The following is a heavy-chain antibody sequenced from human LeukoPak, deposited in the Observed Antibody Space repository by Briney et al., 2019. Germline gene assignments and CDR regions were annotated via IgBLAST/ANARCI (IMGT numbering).Heavy chain of an antibody. CDR3: ARERASGYSYGYTRGYFDY. V-gene: IGHV4-59*01. CDR1: GGSISSYY. J-gene: IGHJ4*02. Sequence: PSETLSLTCTVSGGSISSYYWSWIRQPPGKGLEWIGYIYYSGSTNYNPSLKSRVTISVDTSKNQFSLKLSSVTAADTAVYYCARERASGYSYGYTRGYFDYWGQGTLVTVSS. CDR2: IYYSGST. D-gene: IGHD5-18*01.